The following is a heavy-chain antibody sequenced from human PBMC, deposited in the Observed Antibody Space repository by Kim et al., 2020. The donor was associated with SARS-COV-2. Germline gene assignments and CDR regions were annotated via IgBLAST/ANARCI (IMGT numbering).Heavy chain of an antibody. Sequence: ADSVKGRFTISRDNAKNSLYLQMNSLRAEDTAVYYCARVGDYYGSGSHDYWGQGTLVTVSS. J-gene: IGHJ4*02. CDR3: ARVGDYYGSGSHDY. V-gene: IGHV3-48*03. D-gene: IGHD3-10*01.